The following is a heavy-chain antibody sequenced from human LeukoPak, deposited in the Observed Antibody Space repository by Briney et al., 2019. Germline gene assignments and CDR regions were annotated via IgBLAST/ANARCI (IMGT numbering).Heavy chain of an antibody. J-gene: IGHJ4*02. Sequence: ASVKVSCKASGYTFTDYYMHWVRQAPGQGLEWMGWINPDSGGTNYAQNFQGRVTVTRDTSISTAYTDLSRLRYDDTAVYYCARGFSYLDNWGQGTLVTVSS. CDR1: GYTFTDYY. CDR3: ARGFSYLDN. V-gene: IGHV1-2*02. D-gene: IGHD2/OR15-2a*01. CDR2: INPDSGGT.